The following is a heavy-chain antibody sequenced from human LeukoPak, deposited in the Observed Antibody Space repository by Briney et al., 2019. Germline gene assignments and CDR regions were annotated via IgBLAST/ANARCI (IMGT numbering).Heavy chain of an antibody. Sequence: ASVKVSCKASGYTFTSYAMHWVRQAPGQRLEWMGWISAYNGNTNYAQKLQGRVTMTTDTSTSTAYMELRSLRSDDTAVYYCARDRAYGSGSSRPIDYWGQGTLVTVSS. J-gene: IGHJ4*02. CDR3: ARDRAYGSGSSRPIDY. V-gene: IGHV1-18*01. CDR1: GYTFTSYA. D-gene: IGHD3-10*01. CDR2: ISAYNGNT.